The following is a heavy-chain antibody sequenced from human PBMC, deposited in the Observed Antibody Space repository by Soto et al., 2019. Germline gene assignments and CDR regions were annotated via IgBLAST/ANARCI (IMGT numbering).Heavy chain of an antibody. J-gene: IGHJ6*02. V-gene: IGHV3-21*01. D-gene: IGHD2-15*01. CDR3: ARDAYCSGGSCYFRYYYYGMDV. CDR2: ISSSSSYI. Sequence: GGSLRLSCAASGFTFSSYSMNWVRQAPGKGLEWVSSISSSSSYIYYADSVKGRFTISRENAKNSLYLQMNSLRAEDTAVYYCARDAYCSGGSCYFRYYYYGMDVWGQGTTVTVSS. CDR1: GFTFSSYS.